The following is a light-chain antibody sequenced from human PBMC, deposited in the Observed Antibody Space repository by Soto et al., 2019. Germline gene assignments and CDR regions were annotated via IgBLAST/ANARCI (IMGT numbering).Light chain of an antibody. V-gene: IGKV3-20*01. CDR1: QSVSSSY. CDR2: GAS. J-gene: IGKJ2*01. CDR3: QQYGSSPRGYT. Sequence: EIVLTQSPGTLSLSPGERATLSCRASQSVSSSYLAWYQQKPGQDPRLLIYGASSRATGMPDRFSGSGSGTDFTLTISRLEPEDFAVYYCQQYGSSPRGYTFGQGTKLEIK.